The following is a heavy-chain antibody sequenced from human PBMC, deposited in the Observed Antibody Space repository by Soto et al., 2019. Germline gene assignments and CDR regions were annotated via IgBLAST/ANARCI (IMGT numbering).Heavy chain of an antibody. CDR2: ISGSGGST. D-gene: IGHD3-9*01. CDR1: GFTFSSYA. CDR3: AKRPFYDILTGLNFDY. J-gene: IGHJ4*02. V-gene: IGHV3-23*01. Sequence: GGSLRLSCAASGFTFSSYAMSWVRQAPGKGLEWVSAISGSGGSTYYADSVKGRFTISRDNSKNTLYLQMNSLRAEDTAVYYCAKRPFYDILTGLNFDYWGQGTLVTVSS.